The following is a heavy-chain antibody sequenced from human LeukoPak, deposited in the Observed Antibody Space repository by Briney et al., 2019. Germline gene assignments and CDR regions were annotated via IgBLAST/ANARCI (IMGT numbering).Heavy chain of an antibody. J-gene: IGHJ4*02. V-gene: IGHV3-21*01. CDR3: ARDPFVCSGSSCYPH. CDR1: GFTFSSYS. D-gene: IGHD2-15*01. Sequence: GGSLRLSCAASGFTFSSYSMNWVRHAPGKGLEWVSSISSSSSYIYYADSVKGRFTISRDNAKNSLYLQMNSLRAEDTAVYYCARDPFVCSGSSCYPHWGQGTLVTVSS. CDR2: ISSSSSYI.